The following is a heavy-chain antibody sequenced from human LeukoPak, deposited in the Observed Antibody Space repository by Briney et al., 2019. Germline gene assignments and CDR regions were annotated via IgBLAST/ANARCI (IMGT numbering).Heavy chain of an antibody. V-gene: IGHV3-23*01. CDR3: ARDYKAEAFGEYTQMEYYFDY. CDR1: GFTFSSYA. Sequence: PGGSLRLSCAASGFTFSSYAMSWVRQAPGKGLEWVSAISGSGGSTYYADSVKGRFTISRDNSKNTLYLQMNSLRAEDTAVYYCARDYKAEAFGEYTQMEYYFDYWGQGTLVTVSS. D-gene: IGHD3-10*01. J-gene: IGHJ4*02. CDR2: ISGSGGST.